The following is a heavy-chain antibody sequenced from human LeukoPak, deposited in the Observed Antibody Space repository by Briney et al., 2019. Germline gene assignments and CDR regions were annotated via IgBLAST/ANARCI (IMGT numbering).Heavy chain of an antibody. CDR2: ISYDGSNK. CDR1: GFTFSSYA. Sequence: GGSLRLSCAASGFTFSSYAMHWVRQAPGKGLEWVAVISYDGSNKYYADSVKGRFTISRDNSKNTLYLQMNSLRAEDTAVYYCARDKFDILTGISDYWGQGTLVTVSS. V-gene: IGHV3-30*04. D-gene: IGHD3-9*01. CDR3: ARDKFDILTGISDY. J-gene: IGHJ4*02.